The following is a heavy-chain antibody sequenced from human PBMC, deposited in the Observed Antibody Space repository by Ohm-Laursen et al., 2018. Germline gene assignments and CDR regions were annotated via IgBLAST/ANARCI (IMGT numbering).Heavy chain of an antibody. CDR3: AREVTIFENGMDV. CDR1: GFTFSSYG. CDR2: IWYDGSNK. D-gene: IGHD3-3*01. J-gene: IGHJ6*02. V-gene: IGHV3-33*01. Sequence: SLRLSCAASGFTFSSYGMHWVRQALGKGLGWVAVIWYDGSNKYYADSVKGRFTISRDNSKNTLYLQMNSLRAEDTAVYYCAREVTIFENGMDVWGQGTTVTVSS.